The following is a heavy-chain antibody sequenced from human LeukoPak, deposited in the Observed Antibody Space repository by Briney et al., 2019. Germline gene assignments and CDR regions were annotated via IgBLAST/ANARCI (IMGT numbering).Heavy chain of an antibody. J-gene: IGHJ4*02. V-gene: IGHV4-39*01. Sequence: PSETVSLTCTVSGGSISSNDHFWGWVRQPPGKGLEWIGNIYYSASGHYNPSLKSRVTISVALSKNQFSLKLSSVTAADTAVYYCARRVDTVGVCYFDYWGQGTLVTVSS. CDR2: IYYSASG. CDR1: GGSISSNDHF. CDR3: ARRVDTVGVCYFDY. D-gene: IGHD5-18*01.